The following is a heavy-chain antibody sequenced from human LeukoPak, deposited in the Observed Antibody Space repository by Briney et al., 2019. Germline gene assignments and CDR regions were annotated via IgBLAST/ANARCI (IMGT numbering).Heavy chain of an antibody. CDR3: ARDPPGGTSGWGY. CDR2: ISSSGVST. CDR1: GFTFSSYA. V-gene: IGHV3-23*01. Sequence: GGSLRLSCVASGFTFSSYAMSWVRQAPGKGLEWVSAISSSGVSTYYADSVKGQFTISRDNSKNTLYLQINSLRAEDTAVYYCARDPPGGTSGWGYWGQGTLVTVSS. D-gene: IGHD1-7*01. J-gene: IGHJ4*02.